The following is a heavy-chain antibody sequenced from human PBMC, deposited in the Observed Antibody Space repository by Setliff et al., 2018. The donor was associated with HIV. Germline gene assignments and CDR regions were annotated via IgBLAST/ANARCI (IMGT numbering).Heavy chain of an antibody. Sequence: SETLSLTCAVYGGSFSGYYWSWIRQPPGKGLEWIGEINHSGSTNYNPSLKSRVTISVDTSKNQFSLKLSSVTAADTAVYYCARGSRDILTGFLDYWGQGNLVTVSS. CDR1: GGSFSGYY. J-gene: IGHJ4*02. CDR3: ARGSRDILTGFLDY. V-gene: IGHV4-34*01. CDR2: INHSGST. D-gene: IGHD3-9*01.